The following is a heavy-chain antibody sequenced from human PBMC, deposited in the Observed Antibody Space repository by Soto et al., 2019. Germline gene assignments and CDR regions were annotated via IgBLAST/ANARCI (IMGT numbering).Heavy chain of an antibody. J-gene: IGHJ4*02. CDR1: GFTFSSYE. V-gene: IGHV3-48*03. CDR2: ISSSGSTI. CDR3: ARRSSGYAFDY. Sequence: LRLSCAASGFTFSSYEMNWVRQAPGKGLEWVSYISSSGSTIYYADSVKGRFTISRDNAKNSLYLQMNSLRAEDTAVYYCARRSSGYAFDYWGQGTLVTVSS. D-gene: IGHD5-12*01.